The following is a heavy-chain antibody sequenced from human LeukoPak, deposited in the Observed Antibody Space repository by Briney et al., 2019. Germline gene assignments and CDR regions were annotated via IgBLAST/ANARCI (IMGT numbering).Heavy chain of an antibody. CDR1: GGSISNYF. Sequence: SETLSLTCTVSGGSISNYFWSWVRQPAGKGLEWIGRIYSTGRSDYNPSLKSRITMSVDTSKNQFSLKLSSVTAADTAVSYCARDGPRSGYDLGHFDNLGQGTLITASS. V-gene: IGHV4-4*07. CDR3: ARDGPRSGYDLGHFDN. CDR2: IYSTGRS. D-gene: IGHD5-12*01. J-gene: IGHJ4*02.